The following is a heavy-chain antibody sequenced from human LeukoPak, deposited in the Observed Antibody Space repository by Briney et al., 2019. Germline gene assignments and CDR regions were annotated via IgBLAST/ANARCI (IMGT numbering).Heavy chain of an antibody. Sequence: GGSLRLSCAASGFSFSSYAMSWVRQALGEGLEWVSTISGSGGSTYYADSVKGRFTISRDNSKNTLYLQMNSLRAEDTAVYYCAKLGTRGFYFDYWGQGTLVTVSS. J-gene: IGHJ4*02. CDR2: ISGSGGST. CDR3: AKLGTRGFYFDY. D-gene: IGHD3-16*01. V-gene: IGHV3-23*01. CDR1: GFSFSSYA.